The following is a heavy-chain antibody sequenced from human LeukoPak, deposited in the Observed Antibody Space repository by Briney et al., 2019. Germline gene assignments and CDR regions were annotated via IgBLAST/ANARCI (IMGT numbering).Heavy chain of an antibody. D-gene: IGHD2-21*01. Sequence: SETLSLTCTVSGGSISGYYWSWIRQPPGKGLEWIGYIYYSGSTNYNPSLKSRVTISVDTSKNQFSLKLSSVTAADTAVYYCASLPILARRFDPWGQGTLVTVSS. CDR1: GGSISGYY. CDR3: ASLPILARRFDP. J-gene: IGHJ5*02. V-gene: IGHV4-59*01. CDR2: IYYSGST.